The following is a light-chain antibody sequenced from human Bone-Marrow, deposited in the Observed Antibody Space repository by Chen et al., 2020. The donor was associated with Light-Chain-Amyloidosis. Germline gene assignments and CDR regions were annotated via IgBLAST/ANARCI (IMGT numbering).Light chain of an antibody. CDR2: GSS. V-gene: IGKV3-20*01. CDR1: QTISSTY. CDR3: QQYGTSPLT. Sequence: EIVLTHSPGTPSLSPGEGANLPCRASQTISSTYLTWYQQKFGQAPRLLIYGSSSRATGIPDRFTGSGSGTDFTLAINRLEPEDFAMYYCQQYGTSPLTFGGGTKVEIK. J-gene: IGKJ4*01.